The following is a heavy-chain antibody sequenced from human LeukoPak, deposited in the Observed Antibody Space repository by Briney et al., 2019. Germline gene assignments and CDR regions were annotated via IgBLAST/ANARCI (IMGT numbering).Heavy chain of an antibody. V-gene: IGHV4-38-2*01. CDR3: ARGLGRAVAGTGYYYMDV. J-gene: IGHJ6*03. CDR1: GYSISSGYY. D-gene: IGHD6-19*01. Sequence: SETLSLTCAVSGYSISSGYYWGWIRQPPGTGLEWIGSIYHSGSTYYNPSLKSRVTISVGTSKNQFSLKLSSVTAADTAVYYCARGLGRAVAGTGYYYMDVWGKGTTVTVSS. CDR2: IYHSGST.